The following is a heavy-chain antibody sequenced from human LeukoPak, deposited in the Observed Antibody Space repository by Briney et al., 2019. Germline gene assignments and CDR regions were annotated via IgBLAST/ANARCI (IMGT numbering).Heavy chain of an antibody. D-gene: IGHD3-22*01. CDR2: IYYTRST. CDR1: GGSLSSGDYY. CDR3: ARDRIHDYYDSSGYYGYNWFDP. V-gene: IGHV4-30-4*08. Sequence: SQTLSLTCTVSGGSLSSGDYYWSWTRQPPGKGLEWTGYIYYTRSTYYNPSLQRPVTISVETSKNQFSLKLRSVTAADTAVYYCARDRIHDYYDSSGYYGYNWFDPWGPGTLVTVSS. J-gene: IGHJ5*02.